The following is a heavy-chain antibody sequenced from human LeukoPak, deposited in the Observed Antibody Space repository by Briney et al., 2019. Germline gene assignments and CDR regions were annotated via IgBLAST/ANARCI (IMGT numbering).Heavy chain of an antibody. CDR1: GFTFSSYE. CDR2: ISSSGTTI. D-gene: IGHD6-19*01. V-gene: IGHV3-48*03. J-gene: IGHJ4*02. CDR3: ATTDAVARSFDY. Sequence: GGSLRLSCAASGFTFSSYEMNWVRQAPGKGLDWVSFISSSGTTIYYADSVKGRFIISRDNTKNSLYLQMNSLRAEDTAVYYCATTDAVARSFDYWGQGTLVTVSS.